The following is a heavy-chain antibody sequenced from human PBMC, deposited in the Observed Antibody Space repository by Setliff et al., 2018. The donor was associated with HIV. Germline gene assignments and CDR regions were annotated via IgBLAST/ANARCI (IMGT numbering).Heavy chain of an antibody. Sequence: GASVKVSCKASGYTFTSYDISWVRQAPGQGLEWMGWINAGDDNTRYSEKFQGRVTITRDTSANTAYMELSSLRSEDTAVYYCARSTTADWGQGAMVTVSS. CDR3: ARSTTAD. CDR1: GYTFTSYD. D-gene: IGHD4-17*01. CDR2: INAGDDNT. V-gene: IGHV1-18*01. J-gene: IGHJ4*02.